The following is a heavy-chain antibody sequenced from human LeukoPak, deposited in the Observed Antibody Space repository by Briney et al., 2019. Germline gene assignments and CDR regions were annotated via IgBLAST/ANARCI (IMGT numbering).Heavy chain of an antibody. CDR2: IYPGDSDN. D-gene: IGHD3-16*01. V-gene: IGHV5-51*01. CDR3: ARPTPPFGAFDI. CDR1: GYSFTSYW. Sequence: GESLKISCKGSGYSFTSYWIGWVRQMPEKGLEWMGIIYPGDSDNRYSPSLQGQVTISADKSISTAYLQWSSLKASDTAMYHCARPTPPFGAFDIWGQGTMVTVSS. J-gene: IGHJ3*02.